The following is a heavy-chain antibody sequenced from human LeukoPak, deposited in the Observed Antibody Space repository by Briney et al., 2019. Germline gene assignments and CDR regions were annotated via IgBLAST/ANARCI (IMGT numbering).Heavy chain of an antibody. Sequence: ASVKVSSKASGYTFTSYDINWVRQATGQGLEWMGWMNPNSGNTGYAQKFQGRVTMTRNTSTSTAYMELSSLRSEDTAVYYCAISDSSGYYQFDYWGQGTLVTVSS. V-gene: IGHV1-8*01. CDR2: MNPNSGNT. D-gene: IGHD3-22*01. CDR3: AISDSSGYYQFDY. CDR1: GYTFTSYD. J-gene: IGHJ4*02.